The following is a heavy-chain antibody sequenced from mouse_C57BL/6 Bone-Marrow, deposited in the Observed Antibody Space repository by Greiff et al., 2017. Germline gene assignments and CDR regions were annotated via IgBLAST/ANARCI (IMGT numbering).Heavy chain of an antibody. V-gene: IGHV1-42*01. Sequence: VQLQQSGPELVKPGASVKISCKASGYSFTGYYMNWVKQSPEKSLEWIGEINPSTGGTTYNQKFKAKATLTVDKSSSTAYMQLKSLTSEDSAVYYCARPIYYDYDGAMDYWGQGTSVTVSS. CDR2: INPSTGGT. CDR1: GYSFTGYY. J-gene: IGHJ4*01. CDR3: ARPIYYDYDGAMDY. D-gene: IGHD2-4*01.